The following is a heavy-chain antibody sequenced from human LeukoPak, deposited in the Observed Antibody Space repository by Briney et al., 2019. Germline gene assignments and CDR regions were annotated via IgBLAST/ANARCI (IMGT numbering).Heavy chain of an antibody. Sequence: ASVKVSCKASGYTFTAYYMHWVQRAPGQGLEWVGWINPYSGGTNYAQKFQGRATMTRDTSISTAYMELSSLRSDDAAVYYCASTENCDYWGQGTLVTVSS. CDR1: GYTFTAYY. CDR3: ASTENCDY. CDR2: INPYSGGT. V-gene: IGHV1-2*02. J-gene: IGHJ4*02.